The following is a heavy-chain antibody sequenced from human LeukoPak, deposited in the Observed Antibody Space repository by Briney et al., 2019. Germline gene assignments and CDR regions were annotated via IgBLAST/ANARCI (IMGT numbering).Heavy chain of an antibody. V-gene: IGHV4-59*08. CDR3: ARHPATTSKILEWLPKFDP. Sequence: SETLSLTCTVSGGSISSYYWSWIRQPPGKGLEGIGYIYYSGSTNYNPSLKSRVTISVHTSKNQSSLKLSSVTAADTAVYYCARHPATTSKILEWLPKFDPWGPGTLVTVSA. J-gene: IGHJ5*02. CDR1: GGSISSYY. D-gene: IGHD3-3*01. CDR2: IYYSGST.